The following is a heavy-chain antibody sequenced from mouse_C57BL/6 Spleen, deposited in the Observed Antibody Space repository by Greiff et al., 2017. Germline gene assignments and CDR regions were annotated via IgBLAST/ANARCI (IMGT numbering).Heavy chain of an antibody. D-gene: IGHD2-4*01. CDR2: INYDGSST. V-gene: IGHV5-16*01. Sequence: EVMLVEPEGGLVQPGSSLKLSCTASGFTFSDYYMAWVRQVPEKGLEWVANINYDGSSTYYLDSLKSRFIISRDNAKNILYLQMSSLKSEDTATYYCARVDYDGVAYWGQGTLVTVSA. J-gene: IGHJ3*01. CDR3: ARVDYDGVAY. CDR1: GFTFSDYY.